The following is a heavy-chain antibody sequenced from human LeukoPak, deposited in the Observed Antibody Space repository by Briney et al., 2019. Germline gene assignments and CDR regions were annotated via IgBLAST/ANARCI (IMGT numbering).Heavy chain of an antibody. CDR2: ISHSESA. CDR1: GGSISSGAND. D-gene: IGHD4-11*01. V-gene: IGHV4-30-2*01. CDR3: ARDGGTTSNPSHDTFAI. Sequence: PSETLFLTCTVSGGSISSGANDWSWIRQPPGRGLEWIGYISHSESAYYSPSLESRVTISVDRSKNQFSLKLKSVTAADTAIYYCARDGGTTSNPSHDTFAIWGQGTMVAVSS. J-gene: IGHJ3*02.